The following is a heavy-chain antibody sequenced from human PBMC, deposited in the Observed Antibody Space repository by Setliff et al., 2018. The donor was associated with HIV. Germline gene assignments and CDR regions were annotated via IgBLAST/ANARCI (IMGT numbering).Heavy chain of an antibody. J-gene: IGHJ4*01. CDR1: GFTFSSYE. V-gene: IGHV3-48*03. CDR3: AKDGISGGAYPPYYFDY. CDR2: ISSSGNTI. Sequence: GSLRLSCATYGFTFSSYEMNWVRQVPGKGLEWVSYISSSGNTIYYADSVKGRFTISRDNSKSTLYLQMNGLRVEDTAVYYCAKDGISGGAYPPYYFDYWGHGTLVTVSS. D-gene: IGHD2-15*01.